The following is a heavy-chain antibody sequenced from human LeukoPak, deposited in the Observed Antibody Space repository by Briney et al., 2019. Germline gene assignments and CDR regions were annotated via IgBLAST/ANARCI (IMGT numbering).Heavy chain of an antibody. Sequence: SVKVSCKASGGTFSSYAISWVRQAPGQGLEWMGGIIPIFGTANYAQKFQGRVTITTDESTSTAYMELSSLRSEDTAVYYCASSKGITMIVATYYYYMDVWGRGTTVTVSS. V-gene: IGHV1-69*05. CDR2: IIPIFGTA. D-gene: IGHD3-22*01. J-gene: IGHJ6*03. CDR3: ASSKGITMIVATYYYYMDV. CDR1: GGTFSSYA.